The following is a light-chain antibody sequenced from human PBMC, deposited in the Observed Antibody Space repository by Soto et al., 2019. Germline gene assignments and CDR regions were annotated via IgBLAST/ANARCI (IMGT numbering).Light chain of an antibody. CDR2: DVS. CDR1: SSDVGGYNY. J-gene: IGLJ2*01. CDR3: SSYTSSSTLHVV. Sequence: QSALTQPASVSGSPGQSITISCTGTSSDVGGYNYVSWYQQHPGKAPKLMIYDVSNRPSGVSTCFSGSKSGNTASLTISGLQAEDETDYYCSSYTSSSTLHVVFGGGTKLTVL. V-gene: IGLV2-14*01.